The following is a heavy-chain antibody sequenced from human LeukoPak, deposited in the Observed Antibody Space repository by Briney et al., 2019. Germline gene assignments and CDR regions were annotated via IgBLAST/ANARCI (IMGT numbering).Heavy chain of an antibody. V-gene: IGHV3-23*01. CDR1: GFTFSSYA. D-gene: IGHD4-23*01. Sequence: GGSLRLSCAASGFTFSSYAMSWVRQAPGKGLEWVSAISGSGGSTYYADSVKGRFTISRDNSKNTLYLQMNSLRAEDTAVYYCARFGYGGYYFDYWGQGTLVTVSS. J-gene: IGHJ4*02. CDR3: ARFGYGGYYFDY. CDR2: ISGSGGST.